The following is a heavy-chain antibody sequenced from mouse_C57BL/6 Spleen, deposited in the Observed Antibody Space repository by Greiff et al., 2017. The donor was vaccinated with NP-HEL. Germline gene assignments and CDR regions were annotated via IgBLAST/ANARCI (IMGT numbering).Heavy chain of an antibody. D-gene: IGHD1-1*01. Sequence: QVQLKQPGAELVKPGASVKLSCKASGYTFTSYWMHWVKQRPGQGLEWIGMIHPNSGSTNYNEKFKSKATLTVDKSSSTAYMQLSSLTSEDSAVYYCATPHYYGSVYFDYWGQGTTLTVSS. J-gene: IGHJ2*01. CDR3: ATPHYYGSVYFDY. V-gene: IGHV1-64*01. CDR2: IHPNSGST. CDR1: GYTFTSYW.